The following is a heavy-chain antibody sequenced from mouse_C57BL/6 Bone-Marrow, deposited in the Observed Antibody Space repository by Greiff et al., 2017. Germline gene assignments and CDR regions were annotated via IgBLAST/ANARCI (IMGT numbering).Heavy chain of an antibody. D-gene: IGHD4-1*01. V-gene: IGHV1-7*01. J-gene: IGHJ1*03. Sequence: VQLQQSGAELAKPGASVKLSCKASGYTFTRFWMHWVKQRPGQGLVWIGYINPSSGYPKYNQKFKDKATLTADKSSSTAYMQLSSLTYEDSAVYYCARGLGRWYFDVWGTGTTVTVSS. CDR3: ARGLGRWYFDV. CDR1: GYTFTRFW. CDR2: INPSSGYP.